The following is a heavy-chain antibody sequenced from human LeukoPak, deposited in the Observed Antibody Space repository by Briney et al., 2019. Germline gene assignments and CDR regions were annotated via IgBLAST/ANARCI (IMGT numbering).Heavy chain of an antibody. CDR2: IYSGGST. D-gene: IGHD3-22*01. CDR1: GFTVSSNY. V-gene: IGHV3-53*01. Sequence: PGGSLRLSCAASGFTVSSNYMSWVRQAPGKGLEWVSVIYSGGSTYYADSVKGRFTISRDNSKNTLYLQMSSLRAEDTAVYYCARDLIYDSSGFYYYYYMDVWGEGTTVTVSS. CDR3: ARDLIYDSSGFYYYYYMDV. J-gene: IGHJ6*03.